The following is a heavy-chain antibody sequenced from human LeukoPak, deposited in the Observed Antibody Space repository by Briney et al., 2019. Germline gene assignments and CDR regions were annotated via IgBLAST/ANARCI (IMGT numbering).Heavy chain of an antibody. D-gene: IGHD6-19*01. CDR3: ARSSSGWYAWFDP. V-gene: IGHV4-34*01. J-gene: IGHJ5*02. Sequence: PSETLSLTCAVYGGSFSGYYWSWTRQPPGKGLEWIGEINHSGSTNYNPSLKSRVTISVDTSKNQFSLKLSSVTAADTAVYYCARSSSGWYAWFDPWGQGTPVTVSS. CDR1: GGSFSGYY. CDR2: INHSGST.